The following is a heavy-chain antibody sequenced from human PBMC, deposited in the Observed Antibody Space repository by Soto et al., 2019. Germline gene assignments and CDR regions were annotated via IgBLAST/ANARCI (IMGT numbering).Heavy chain of an antibody. Sequence: SETLSLTCAVSGGSISSSNWWSWVRPPPGKGLEWIGEIYHSGSTNYNPSLKSRVTISVDKSKNQFSLKLSSVTAADTAVYYCARESSGWSFFDYWGQGTLVTVSS. D-gene: IGHD6-19*01. CDR1: GGSISSSNW. CDR3: ARESSGWSFFDY. V-gene: IGHV4-4*02. CDR2: IYHSGST. J-gene: IGHJ4*02.